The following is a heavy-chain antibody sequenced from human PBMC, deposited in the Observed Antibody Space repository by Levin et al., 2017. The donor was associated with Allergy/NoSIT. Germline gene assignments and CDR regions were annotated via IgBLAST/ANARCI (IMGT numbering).Heavy chain of an antibody. Sequence: KSSETLSLTCTVSGGSISSEYWSWIRQPPGKGLEWLGFIYYSGSTKYNPSLKSPITISLDTSRTRFSLTMRSVTAADTAVYYCARLQDYTSGYGAQYFDVWGQGAMVTVSS. CDR1: GGSISSEY. J-gene: IGHJ3*01. V-gene: IGHV4-59*01. CDR2: IYYSGST. D-gene: IGHD3-22*01. CDR3: ARLQDYTSGYGAQYFDV.